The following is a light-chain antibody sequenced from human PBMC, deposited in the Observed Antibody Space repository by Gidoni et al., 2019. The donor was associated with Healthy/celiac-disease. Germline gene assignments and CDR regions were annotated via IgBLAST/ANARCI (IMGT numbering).Light chain of an antibody. CDR3: QSYDSSNFWV. J-gene: IGLJ3*02. Sequence: NFMLTQPHSASESPGKTVTISCTRSSGSIASNYVQWYQQRPGSSPTTVIYEDKQRPSGVPDRFSVSIDSSSNSASLTISGLKTEDEADYYCQSYDSSNFWVFGGGTKLTVL. CDR2: EDK. V-gene: IGLV6-57*01. CDR1: SGSIASNY.